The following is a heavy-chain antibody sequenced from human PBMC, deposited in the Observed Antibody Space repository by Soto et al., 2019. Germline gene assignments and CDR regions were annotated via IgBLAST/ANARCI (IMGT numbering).Heavy chain of an antibody. CDR1: GFTFSSYD. Sequence: EVQLVESGGGLVQPGGSLRLSCAASGFTFSSYDMHWVRQATGKGLEWVSAIGTAGDTYYPGSVKGRFTISRENAKNSLYLQMNSLRAEDTAVYYCARATTGGSGGGNGVFSAFDIWGQGTMVTVSS. J-gene: IGHJ3*02. CDR2: IGTAGDT. D-gene: IGHD2-8*01. CDR3: ARATTGGSGGGNGVFSAFDI. V-gene: IGHV3-13*01.